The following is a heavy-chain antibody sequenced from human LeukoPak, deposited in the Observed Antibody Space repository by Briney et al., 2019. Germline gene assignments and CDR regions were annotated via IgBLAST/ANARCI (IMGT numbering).Heavy chain of an antibody. J-gene: IGHJ4*02. Sequence: SETLSLTCTVSDGSINGYYWSWIRQPPGKGLEWIGYIYYSGSTNYNPYLKSRVTISVDTSKNQFSLKLSSVTAADTAVYYCARIRDGYNYDYWGQGTLVTVSS. CDR1: DGSINGYY. V-gene: IGHV4-59*01. CDR2: IYYSGST. D-gene: IGHD5-24*01. CDR3: ARIRDGYNYDY.